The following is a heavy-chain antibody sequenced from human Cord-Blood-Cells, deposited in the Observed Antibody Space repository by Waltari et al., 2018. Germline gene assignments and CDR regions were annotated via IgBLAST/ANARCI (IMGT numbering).Heavy chain of an antibody. CDR1: GGSISSSSSY. D-gene: IGHD6-6*01. CDR3: ARRGAARPFDY. Sequence: QLQLQESGPGLVKPSETLSLTCTVPGGSISSSSSYWGWVRPPPVTGLEWIGSMYYSGSTDYIPSLKSRVTISVDTSKNQFSLKLSSVTAADTAVDYGARRGAARPFDYWGQGTLVTVSS. V-gene: IGHV4-39*01. J-gene: IGHJ4*02. CDR2: MYYSGST.